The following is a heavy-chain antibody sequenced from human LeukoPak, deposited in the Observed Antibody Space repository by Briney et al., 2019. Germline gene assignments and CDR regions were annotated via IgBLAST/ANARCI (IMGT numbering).Heavy chain of an antibody. CDR3: ARDTTNYDFWSGYEYYFDY. Sequence: GGSLRLSCAASGFTFSSYSMNWVRQAPGKGLEGVSSISSSSSYIYYADSVKGRFTISRDNAKISLYLQMNSLRAEDTAVYYCARDTTNYDFWSGYEYYFDYWGQGTLVTVSS. D-gene: IGHD3-3*01. J-gene: IGHJ4*02. CDR1: GFTFSSYS. V-gene: IGHV3-21*01. CDR2: ISSSSSYI.